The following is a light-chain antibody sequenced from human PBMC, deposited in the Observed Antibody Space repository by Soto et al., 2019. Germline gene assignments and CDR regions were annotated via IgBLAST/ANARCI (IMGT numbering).Light chain of an antibody. Sequence: EIVFTQSPCTVSLSPGERATLSCRASQSVGRSYLAWYQQKPGQAPRLLIYGASSRATGIPDRFSGSRSGAEFTLTINSLQSKDFAVYYCQQRSNWPTWTFGQGTKVDIK. J-gene: IGKJ1*01. CDR1: QSVGRSY. CDR2: GAS. CDR3: QQRSNWPTWT. V-gene: IGKV3D-20*02.